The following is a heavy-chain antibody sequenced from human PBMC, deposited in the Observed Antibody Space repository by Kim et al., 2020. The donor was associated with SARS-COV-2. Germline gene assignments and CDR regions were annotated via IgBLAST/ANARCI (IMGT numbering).Heavy chain of an antibody. Sequence: NPSLKSRVTISVDTSKNQFSLKLSSVTAADTAVYYCARDGRGWIRNYFDYWGQGTLVTVSS. CDR3: ARDGRGWIRNYFDY. D-gene: IGHD6-19*01. J-gene: IGHJ4*02. V-gene: IGHV4-34*01.